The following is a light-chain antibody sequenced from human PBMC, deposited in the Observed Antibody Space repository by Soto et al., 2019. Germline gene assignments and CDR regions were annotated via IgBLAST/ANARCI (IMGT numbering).Light chain of an antibody. V-gene: IGKV3-15*01. Sequence: EIVMTQSPATLSVSPGERATLSCRASQSLSSNLAWYQQKPGQAPRLLIYGASTRATGIPARLSGSGSGTEFTLTITSLRSEDFAVYYCQQYDDWPLTVGGGTKVDIK. CDR2: GAS. CDR3: QQYDDWPLT. CDR1: QSLSSN. J-gene: IGKJ4*01.